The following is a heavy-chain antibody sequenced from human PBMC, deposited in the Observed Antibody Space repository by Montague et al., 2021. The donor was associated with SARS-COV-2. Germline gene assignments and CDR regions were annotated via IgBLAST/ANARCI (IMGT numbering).Heavy chain of an antibody. CDR1: GGSISSYY. V-gene: IGHV4-59*01. Sequence: SETLSLTCTVSGGSISSYYWNWIRQPPGKGLEWIGYIYYSGSTNYNPSRKSRVTISVDTSKNQFSLKLSSVTAADTAVYYCARVFPRWLQFDPYFDYWGQGTLVTVSS. J-gene: IGHJ4*02. D-gene: IGHD5-24*01. CDR2: IYYSGST. CDR3: ARVFPRWLQFDPYFDY.